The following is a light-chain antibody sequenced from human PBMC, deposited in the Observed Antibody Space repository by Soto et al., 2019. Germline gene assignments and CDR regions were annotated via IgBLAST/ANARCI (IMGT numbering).Light chain of an antibody. Sequence: DIVMTQSPATLSVSPGARSTLSCRASQSVSSNLVWYQQKPGQAPRLLIYGGSTRATGIPARFSGSGSGTEFTLTISSLQSEDFAVYYCQQYNNWSLYTFGQGTKLEIK. CDR2: GGS. CDR3: QQYNNWSLYT. V-gene: IGKV3-15*01. CDR1: QSVSSN. J-gene: IGKJ2*01.